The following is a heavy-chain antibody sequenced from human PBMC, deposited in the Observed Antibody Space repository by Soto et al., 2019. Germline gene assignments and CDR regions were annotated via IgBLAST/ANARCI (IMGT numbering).Heavy chain of an antibody. J-gene: IGHJ6*03. V-gene: IGHV4-34*01. CDR2: INHSGST. CDR1: GGSFSGYY. CDR3: ARVVGDWSSTNCYFDTDV. D-gene: IGHD2-2*01. Sequence: QVQLQQWGAGLLKPSETLSLTCAVYGGSFSGYYWSWIRQPPGKGLEWIGEINHSGSTNYNPSLKMRLTISVDTIKNQLAPKLRSVTDADTAVYYCARVVGDWSSTNCYFDTDVRGKGTTVTVSS.